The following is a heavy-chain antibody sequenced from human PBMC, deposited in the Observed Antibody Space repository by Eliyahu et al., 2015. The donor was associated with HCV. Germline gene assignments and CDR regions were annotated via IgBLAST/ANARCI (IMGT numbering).Heavy chain of an antibody. J-gene: IGHJ2*01. D-gene: IGHD2-15*01. CDR1: GGSITSPS. V-gene: IGHV4-4*07. Sequence: QVQLQESGPGLVKPSETLSLTCAVPGGSITSPSWXWVRXPAGHGLEWIGHVPARGSTNVNPSLKSRVSMSVDMSKNQLSLKLTSVTAADTALYYCARDQLCSGGTCYSGYFDLWGRGTLVTVSP. CDR3: ARDQLCSGGTCYSGYFDL. CDR2: VPARGST.